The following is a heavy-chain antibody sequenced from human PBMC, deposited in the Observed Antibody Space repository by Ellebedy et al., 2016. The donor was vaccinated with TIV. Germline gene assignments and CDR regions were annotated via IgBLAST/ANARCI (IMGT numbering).Heavy chain of an antibody. CDR3: ARDLQRIAVAGMAY. V-gene: IGHV1-69*04. CDR2: IIPILGIA. CDR1: GCTFSSYA. Sequence: SVKVSXXASGCTFSSYAISWVRQPSGQGLEWMGRIIPILGIANYAQKFQGRVTITADKSTSTAYMELSSLRSEDTAVYYSARDLQRIAVAGMAYWGQGTLVTVSS. D-gene: IGHD6-19*01. J-gene: IGHJ4*02.